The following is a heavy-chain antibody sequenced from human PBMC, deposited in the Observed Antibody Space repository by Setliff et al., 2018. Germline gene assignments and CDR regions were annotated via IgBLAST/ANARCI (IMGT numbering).Heavy chain of an antibody. CDR3: AIYYGPTGTPYH. CDR2: IDPRDDFT. CDR1: GYSFSDFY. D-gene: IGHD1-1*01. J-gene: IGHJ4*02. Sequence: ASVKVSCKASGYSFSDFYMHWVRQVPGEGLEALGRIDPRDDFTVYAERFKDRLTITADTSTDTSYMEMSSLRFEDTAVYYCAIYYGPTGTPYHWGQGTPVTVSS. V-gene: IGHV1-69-2*01.